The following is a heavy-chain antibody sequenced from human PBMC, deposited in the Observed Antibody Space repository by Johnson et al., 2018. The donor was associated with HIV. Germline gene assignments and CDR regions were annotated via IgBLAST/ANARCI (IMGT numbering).Heavy chain of an antibody. CDR2: IYSGGST. CDR3: AREVKRYAFDI. J-gene: IGHJ3*02. CDR1: GFTVSSNY. V-gene: IGHV3-66*02. Sequence: EVQLVESGGGLVQPGGSLRLSCAASGFTVSSNYMSWVRQAPGKGLEWVSVIYSGGSTYYADSVKGRFTISRDNSKNTLYLQMNSLSAEDTAVYYCAREVKRYAFDIWGQGTMVTVSS.